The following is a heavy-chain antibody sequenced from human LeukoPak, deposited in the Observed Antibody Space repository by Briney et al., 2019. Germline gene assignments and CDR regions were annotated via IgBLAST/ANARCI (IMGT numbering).Heavy chain of an antibody. CDR2: IIPLFDTA. J-gene: IGHJ6*03. Sequence: ASVKVSCKASGGTFSSYAISWVRQAPGQGLEWMGGIIPLFDTANHAQKFQGRDTITTDESTSTAYMELSSLRSEDTAVYYCASGTYYDFWSAGYYYYMDVWGKGTTVTVSS. CDR1: GGTFSSYA. CDR3: ASGTYYDFWSAGYYYYMDV. V-gene: IGHV1-69*05. D-gene: IGHD3-3*01.